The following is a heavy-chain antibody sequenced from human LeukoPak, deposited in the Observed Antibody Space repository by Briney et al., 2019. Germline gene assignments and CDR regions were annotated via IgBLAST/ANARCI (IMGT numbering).Heavy chain of an antibody. CDR3: ARTMITFGGVIAGLDY. D-gene: IGHD3-16*02. CDR1: GFTFSSYE. Sequence: PGGSLRPSCAASGFTFSSYEMNWVRQAPGKGLEWVSYISSSGSTIYYADSVKGRFTISRDNAKNSLYLQMNSLRAEDTAVYYCARTMITFGGVIAGLDYWGQGTLVTVSS. CDR2: ISSSGSTI. J-gene: IGHJ4*02. V-gene: IGHV3-48*03.